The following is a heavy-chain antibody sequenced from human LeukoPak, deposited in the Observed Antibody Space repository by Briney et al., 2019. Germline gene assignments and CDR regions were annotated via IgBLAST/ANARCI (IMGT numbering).Heavy chain of an antibody. J-gene: IGHJ4*02. Sequence: SETLSLTCTVSGGSIKSYYWSWIRQPPGKGLECIGHIYYTGSTYYKPSLESRVTISVDKSKNQFSLRLSSVTAADTAVYYCASKGYTYGYFDYWGQGTLVTVSS. CDR1: GGSIKSYY. D-gene: IGHD5-18*01. CDR3: ASKGYTYGYFDY. V-gene: IGHV4-59*12. CDR2: IYYTGST.